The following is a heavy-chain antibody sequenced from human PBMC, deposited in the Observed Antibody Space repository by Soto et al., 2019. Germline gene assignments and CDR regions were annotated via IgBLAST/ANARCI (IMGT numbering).Heavy chain of an antibody. D-gene: IGHD3-3*01. CDR3: ARPRYRFGTSGYYPFDY. J-gene: IGHJ4*02. CDR2: IYFSASGTS. Sequence: SETRSLTCSVCGDCISNTTYYWGWVRHAPGKGLEWVGSIYFSASGTSHYNPSLKSRVTISVHTSKNQFSLKLPSVTAADPAVCYCARPRYRFGTSGYYPFDYRRQGTLVTVSS. V-gene: IGHV4-39*01. CDR1: GDCISNTTYY.